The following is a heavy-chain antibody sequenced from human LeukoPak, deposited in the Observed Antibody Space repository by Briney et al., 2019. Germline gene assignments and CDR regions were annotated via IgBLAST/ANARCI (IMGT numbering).Heavy chain of an antibody. V-gene: IGHV4-39*07. CDR1: GGSISSSSYY. Sequence: SETLSLTCTVSGGSISSSSYYWGWIRQPPGKGLEWIGSIYYSGSTYYNPSLKSRVTISVDTSKNQFSLKLSSVTAADTAVYYCARDHVNWNDGGLDYWGQGTLVTVSS. J-gene: IGHJ4*02. CDR2: IYYSGST. CDR3: ARDHVNWNDGGLDY. D-gene: IGHD1-1*01.